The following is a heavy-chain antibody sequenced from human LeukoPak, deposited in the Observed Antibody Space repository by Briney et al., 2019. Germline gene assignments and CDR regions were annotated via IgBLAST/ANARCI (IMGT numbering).Heavy chain of an antibody. V-gene: IGHV4-39*07. Sequence: SETLSLTCTVSGGSISSTSYYWGWIRQPPGKGLEWIGEIYHSGSTNYIPSLKSRVTISVDKSKNQFSLKLNSVTAADTAVYYCARDTAMFLDVWGKGTTVTVSS. CDR2: IYHSGST. CDR3: ARDTAMFLDV. J-gene: IGHJ6*04. CDR1: GGSISSTSYY. D-gene: IGHD5-18*01.